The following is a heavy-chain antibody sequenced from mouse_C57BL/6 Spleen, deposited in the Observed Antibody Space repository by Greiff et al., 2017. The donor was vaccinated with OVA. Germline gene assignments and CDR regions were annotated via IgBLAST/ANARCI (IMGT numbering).Heavy chain of an antibody. D-gene: IGHD2-2*01. V-gene: IGHV1-69*01. CDR1: GYTFTSYW. Sequence: QVHVKQPGAELVMPGASVKLSCKASGYTFTSYWMHWVKQRPGQGLEWIGEIDPSDSYTNYNQKFKGKSTLTVDKSSSTAYMQLSSLTSEDSAVYYCAREGLWLRRDWYFDVWGTGTTVTVSS. CDR2: IDPSDSYT. CDR3: AREGLWLRRDWYFDV. J-gene: IGHJ1*03.